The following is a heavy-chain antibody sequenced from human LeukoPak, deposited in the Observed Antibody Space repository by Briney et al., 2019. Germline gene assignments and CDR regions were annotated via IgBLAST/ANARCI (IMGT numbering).Heavy chain of an antibody. CDR1: GFTFSSYG. D-gene: IGHD5-24*01. V-gene: IGHV3-30*02. CDR3: AKAMATTYFDY. CDR2: IRYDESNK. J-gene: IGHJ4*02. Sequence: GGSLRLSCAASGFTFSSYGMHWVRQAPGKGLEWVAYIRYDESNKYYADSVKGRFTISRDNSKNTLYVQMNSLRVEDTAVYYCAKAMATTYFDYWGQGTLVTVSS.